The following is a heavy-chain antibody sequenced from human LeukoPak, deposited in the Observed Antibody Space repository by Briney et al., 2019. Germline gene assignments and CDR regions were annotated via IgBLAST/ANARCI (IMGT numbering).Heavy chain of an antibody. CDR2: IRQDGSEK. D-gene: IGHD6-6*01. V-gene: IGHV3-7*01. CDR3: TRFSRSSSSNY. CDR1: GFTFSNYW. Sequence: GGSLRLSCAASGFTFSNYWMSWVRQAPGKGLEWVAIIRQDGSEKKYVDSAKGRFTISRDNAKNSLYLEMNSLRAEDTAVYYCTRFSRSSSSNYWGQGTLVTVSS. J-gene: IGHJ4*02.